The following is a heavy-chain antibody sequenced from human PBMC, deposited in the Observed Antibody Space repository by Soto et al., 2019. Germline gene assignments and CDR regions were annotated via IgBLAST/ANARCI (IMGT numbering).Heavy chain of an antibody. CDR2: IFYSGTT. V-gene: IGHV4-39*07. CDR3: ARAVVPAANWWFDP. J-gene: IGHJ5*02. Sequence: PSETLSLTCTVSGGSINSNSFYWGWIRQPPGKGLEWIGNIFYSGTTYYNPSLKSRVTISVDTSKNQFSLKLNSVTAADTAAYYCARAVVPAANWWFDPWGPGTLVTVSS. D-gene: IGHD2-2*01. CDR1: GGSINSNSFY.